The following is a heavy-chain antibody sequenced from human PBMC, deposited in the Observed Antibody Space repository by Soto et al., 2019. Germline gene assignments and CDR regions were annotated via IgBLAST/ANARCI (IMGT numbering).Heavy chain of an antibody. CDR2: IGTAGDT. V-gene: IGHV3-13*01. CDR3: ARVVRGYCSGGSCHGGSYYYYMDV. J-gene: IGHJ6*03. CDR1: GFTFSSYD. Sequence: EVQLVESGGGLVQPGGSLRLSCAASGFTFSSYDMHWVRQASGKGLEWVSAIGTAGDTYYPGSVKGRFTISRENAKNSLYLQMNSLRAGDTAVYYCARVVRGYCSGGSCHGGSYYYYMDVWGKGTTVTVSS. D-gene: IGHD2-15*01.